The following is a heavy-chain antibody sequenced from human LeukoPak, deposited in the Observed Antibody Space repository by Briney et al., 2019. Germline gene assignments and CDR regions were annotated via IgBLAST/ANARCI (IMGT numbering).Heavy chain of an antibody. CDR2: IYHSGST. D-gene: IGHD4-17*01. Sequence: SETLSLTCAVSGYSISSGYYWGWIRQPPGKGLEWIGSIYHSGSTYYNPSLKSRVTISVDTSKNQFSLKLSSVTAADTAVYYSARPLSDDYGDYEDYWGQGTLVTVSS. CDR1: GYSISSGYY. J-gene: IGHJ4*02. CDR3: ARPLSDDYGDYEDY. V-gene: IGHV4-38-2*01.